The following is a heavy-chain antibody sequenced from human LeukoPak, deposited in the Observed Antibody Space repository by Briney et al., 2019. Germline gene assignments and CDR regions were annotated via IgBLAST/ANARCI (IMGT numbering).Heavy chain of an antibody. D-gene: IGHD2-15*01. V-gene: IGHV4-4*02. J-gene: IGHJ4*02. CDR1: GGSISSSNW. CDR3: ARSGSYAAAGDY. CDR2: IYHSGST. Sequence: SGTLSPTCAVSGGSISSSNWWSRVRQRPGKVLEKIGEIYHSGSTNYNPSLKSRVTISLDTSKNQFSLKLSSVTAADTAVYYCARSGSYAAAGDYWGQGTLVTVSS.